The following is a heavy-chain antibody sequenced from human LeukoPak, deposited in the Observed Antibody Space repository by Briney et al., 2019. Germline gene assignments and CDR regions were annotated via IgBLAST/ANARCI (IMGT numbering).Heavy chain of an antibody. CDR3: ARDGSVSHYYYYYMDV. D-gene: IGHD2/OR15-2a*01. CDR1: GFTFSSYS. CDR2: ISSSSSYI. J-gene: IGHJ6*03. Sequence: GGSLRLSCAASGFTFSSYSMNWVRQAPGKGLEWVSSISSSSSYIYYADSVKGRFTISRDNAKNSLYLQMNSLRAEDTAVYYCARDGSVSHYYYYYMDVWGKGTTVTVSS. V-gene: IGHV3-21*01.